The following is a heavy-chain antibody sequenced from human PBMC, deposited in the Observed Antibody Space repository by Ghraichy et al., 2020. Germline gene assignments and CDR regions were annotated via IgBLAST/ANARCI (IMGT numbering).Heavy chain of an antibody. D-gene: IGHD4-17*01. Sequence: GGSLRRSCAASGFTFSSYAMSWVRQAPGKGLEWVSAISGSGCSTYYADSVKGRFTISRDNSKNTLYLQMNSLRAEDTAVYYCAKVASLNGDYGAFDYWGQGTLVSVSS. J-gene: IGHJ4*02. CDR1: GFTFSSYA. CDR2: ISGSGCST. V-gene: IGHV3-23*01. CDR3: AKVASLNGDYGAFDY.